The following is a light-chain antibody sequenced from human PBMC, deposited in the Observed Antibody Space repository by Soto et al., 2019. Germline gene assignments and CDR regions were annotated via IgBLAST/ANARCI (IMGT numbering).Light chain of an antibody. J-gene: IGKJ4*01. CDR2: GAS. CDR3: PQRSNRPLP. CDR1: HTVSNNY. Sequence: IILTLSRGTLSLSTGERATLSCRASHTVSNNYLAWYQQKPGPAPRLLIYGASNRATGIPARFSGSGSGTDFTLTISSLEPEDFAVYYCPQRSNRPLPFGGGTKV. V-gene: IGKV3-11*01.